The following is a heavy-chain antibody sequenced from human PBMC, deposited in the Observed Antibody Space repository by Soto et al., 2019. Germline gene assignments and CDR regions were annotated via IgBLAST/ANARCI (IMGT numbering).Heavy chain of an antibody. Sequence: GGSLRLSCAASGFTFSDYYMSWIRQAPGKGLEWVSYISSSGSTIYYADSVKGRFTISRDNAKNSLYLQMNSLRAEDTAVYYCARSEDRFWSGPYYYYMDVWGKGTTVTVSS. CDR3: ARSEDRFWSGPYYYYMDV. J-gene: IGHJ6*03. V-gene: IGHV3-11*01. CDR2: ISSSGSTI. CDR1: GFTFSDYY. D-gene: IGHD3-3*01.